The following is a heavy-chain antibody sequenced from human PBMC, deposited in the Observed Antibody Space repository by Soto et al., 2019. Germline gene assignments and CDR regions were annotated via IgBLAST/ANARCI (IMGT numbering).Heavy chain of an antibody. CDR2: ISWNSGSI. J-gene: IGHJ4*02. CDR1: GLTFDDYA. V-gene: IGHV3-9*01. CDR3: AKDMEAYCGGDCYSAHFDY. Sequence: GGSLRLSCAASGLTFDDYAMHWVRQAPGKGLEWVSGISWNSGSIGYADSVKGRFTISRDNAKNSLYLQMNSLGAEDTALYYCAKDMEAYCGGDCYSAHFDYWGQGTLVTVSS. D-gene: IGHD2-21*01.